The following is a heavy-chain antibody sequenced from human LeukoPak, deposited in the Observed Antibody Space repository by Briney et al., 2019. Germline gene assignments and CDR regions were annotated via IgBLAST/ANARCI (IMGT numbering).Heavy chain of an antibody. D-gene: IGHD3-22*01. J-gene: IGHJ4*02. Sequence: SETLSLTCTVSGGFVSSGSYYWSWVRQPPGKGLEWIGYMYHTGSTNYNPSLKSRVTIFGDMSKNQFSLQLRSVTAADTAVYFCARDGLQYDSRDYSPYFDYWGQGTLVTVSS. CDR2: MYHTGST. V-gene: IGHV4-61*01. CDR3: ARDGLQYDSRDYSPYFDY. CDR1: GGFVSSGSYY.